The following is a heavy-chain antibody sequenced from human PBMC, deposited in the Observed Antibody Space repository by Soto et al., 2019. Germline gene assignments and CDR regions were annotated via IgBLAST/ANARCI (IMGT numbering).Heavy chain of an antibody. V-gene: IGHV1-18*01. Sequence: ASVKVSCKASGYTFTRYGISWVRQAPGQGLEWMGWISGYNGDTNYAQKFQGRVSMTIDTSTTTAYMESRSLTSDDTAVYYCAKNGQPPYYYYGLDVWGQGTKVTVSS. CDR2: ISGYNGDT. CDR1: GYTFTRYG. J-gene: IGHJ6*02. CDR3: AKNGQPPYYYYGLDV. D-gene: IGHD2-8*01.